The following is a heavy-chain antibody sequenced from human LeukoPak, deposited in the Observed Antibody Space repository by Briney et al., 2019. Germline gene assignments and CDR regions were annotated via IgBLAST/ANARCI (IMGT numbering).Heavy chain of an antibody. J-gene: IGHJ4*02. CDR2: IYTSGST. CDR1: GGSISDYY. D-gene: IGHD3-9*01. CDR3: ARAVEYYKILTGYARYYFDY. Sequence: PSETLSLTRTVSGGSISDYYWTWIRQPAGRGLEWIGRIYTSGSTNYNPSLESRVTMSVDASKNQFSLKLSSVTAADTAVYYCARAVEYYKILTGYARYYFDYWGQGTLVTVSS. V-gene: IGHV4-4*07.